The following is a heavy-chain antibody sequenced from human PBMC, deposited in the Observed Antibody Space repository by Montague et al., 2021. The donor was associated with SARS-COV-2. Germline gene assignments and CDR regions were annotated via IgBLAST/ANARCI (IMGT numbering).Heavy chain of an antibody. Sequence: TLSLTCTVSGGSISDGGYSWTWIRQHPGKGLEWIGYVYYSGSTFYNPSLKSRITISVDTSKNQFSLKLSSMTAADTAVYYCAREGGRIQPWLRGDDAFNIWGQGTLVTVSS. CDR3: AREGGRIQPWLRGDDAFNI. CDR1: GGSISDGGYS. D-gene: IGHD5-18*01. V-gene: IGHV4-31*03. J-gene: IGHJ3*02. CDR2: VYYSGST.